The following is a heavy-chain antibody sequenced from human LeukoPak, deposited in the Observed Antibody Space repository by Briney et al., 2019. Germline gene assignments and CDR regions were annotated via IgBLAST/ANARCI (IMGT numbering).Heavy chain of an antibody. J-gene: IGHJ4*02. CDR3: AKETSESQNYNFDY. Sequence: GGSLRLSCAASGFTFRTYGMHWVRQAPGKGLEWVAISSSDGRKQYYADSVKGRSTISRDNSKNTLYLQMNSLRAEDTAIYYCAKETSESQNYNFDYWGQGTLVTVSS. V-gene: IGHV3-30*18. CDR1: GFTFRTYG. CDR2: SSSDGRKQ. D-gene: IGHD5-24*01.